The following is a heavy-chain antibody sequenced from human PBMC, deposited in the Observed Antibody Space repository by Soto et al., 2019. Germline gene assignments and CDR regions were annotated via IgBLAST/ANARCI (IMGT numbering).Heavy chain of an antibody. J-gene: IGHJ5*02. V-gene: IGHV4-39*01. CDR3: AGAVAGTWGHWFDP. D-gene: IGHD6-19*01. CDR1: GGSISSSSYY. CDR2: IYYSGST. Sequence: SETLSLTCTVSGGSISSSSYYWGWIRQPPGKGLEWIGSIYYSGSTYYNPSLKSRVTISVDTSKNQFSLKLSSVTAADTAVYYCAGAVAGTWGHWFDPWGQGTLVTVSS.